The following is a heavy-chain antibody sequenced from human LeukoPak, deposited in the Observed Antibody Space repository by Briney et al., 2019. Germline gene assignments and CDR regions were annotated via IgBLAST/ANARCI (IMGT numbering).Heavy chain of an antibody. Sequence: GSLRLSCAASGFTFSSSWMHWVRQAPGKGLVWVSHINSDGSNTKYADSVKGRFTISRDNAKNTLSLQMNSLRAEDTAVYYCVRDLGGRSGHWGQGTLVTVSS. V-gene: IGHV3-74*03. J-gene: IGHJ4*02. CDR1: GFTFSSSW. CDR2: INSDGSNT. CDR3: VRDLGGRSGH. D-gene: IGHD1-26*01.